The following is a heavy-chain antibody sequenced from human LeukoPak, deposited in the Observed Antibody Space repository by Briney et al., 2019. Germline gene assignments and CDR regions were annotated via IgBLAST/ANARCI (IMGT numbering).Heavy chain of an antibody. J-gene: IGHJ5*02. CDR1: GGSISSGSYY. CDR2: IYTSGST. Sequence: SETLSLTCTVSGGSISSGSYYWSWIRQPAGKGLEWIGRIYTSGSTHYNPSLKSRVTISVDTSKNQFSLKLSSVTAADTAVYYCARTLTGYSSSWYPRIGNLWFDPWGQGTLVTASS. CDR3: ARTLTGYSSSWYPRIGNLWFDP. V-gene: IGHV4-61*02. D-gene: IGHD6-13*01.